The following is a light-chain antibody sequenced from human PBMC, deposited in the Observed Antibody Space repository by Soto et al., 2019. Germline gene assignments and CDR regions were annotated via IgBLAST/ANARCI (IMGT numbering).Light chain of an antibody. J-gene: IGLJ2*01. CDR1: SSNIGSNY. Sequence: QSVLTQPPSASGTPGQRVTISCSGSSSNIGSNYVYWYQQLPGTAPKLLIYRNNQRPSGVPDRFSVSKSGTSASLAISGLRSEDEADYDCAAWDDSLSSVVFGGGTKLTVL. CDR3: AAWDDSLSSVV. CDR2: RNN. V-gene: IGLV1-47*01.